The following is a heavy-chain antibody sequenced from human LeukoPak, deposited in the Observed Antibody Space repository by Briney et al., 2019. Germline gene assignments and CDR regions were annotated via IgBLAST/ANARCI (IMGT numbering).Heavy chain of an antibody. Sequence: SETLSLTCTVSGYSITSDYYWGWIRQSPGKGLEWIGSIYHSGVTYFNPSLKSRITLSIDTSKNQFSLQLNSVTAADTALYYCVRSGPYIKEGFDYWGQGTLVTVSS. CDR2: IYHSGVT. CDR3: VRSGPYIKEGFDY. CDR1: GYSITSDYY. V-gene: IGHV4-38-2*02. J-gene: IGHJ4*01. D-gene: IGHD1-26*01.